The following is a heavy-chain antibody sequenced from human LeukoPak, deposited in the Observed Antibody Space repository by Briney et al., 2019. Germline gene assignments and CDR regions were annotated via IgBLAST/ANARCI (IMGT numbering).Heavy chain of an antibody. Sequence: PSETLSLTCAVSGGSFSGYYWSWIRQPPGKGLEWIGEINHSGSTNYNPSLKSRVTISVDTSKNQFSLKLSSVTAADTAVYYCARRRVTMKWFDPWGQGTLVTVSS. J-gene: IGHJ5*02. CDR1: GGSFSGYY. CDR3: ARRRVTMKWFDP. D-gene: IGHD3-22*01. CDR2: INHSGST. V-gene: IGHV4-34*01.